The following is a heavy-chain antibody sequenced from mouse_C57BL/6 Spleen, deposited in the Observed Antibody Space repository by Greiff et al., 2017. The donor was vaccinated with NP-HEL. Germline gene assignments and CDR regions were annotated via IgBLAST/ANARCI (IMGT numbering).Heavy chain of an antibody. CDR3: ARETSFDY. CDR2: IDPSDSYT. CDR1: GYTFTSYW. Sequence: QVQLQQPGAELVMPGASVKLSCKASGYTFTSYWMHWVKQRPGQGLEWIGEIDPSDSYTNYNQKFKGKSTLTVDKSSSTAYMQLSSLTSEDSAVYYCARETSFDYWGQGTTLTVSS. J-gene: IGHJ2*01. V-gene: IGHV1-69*01.